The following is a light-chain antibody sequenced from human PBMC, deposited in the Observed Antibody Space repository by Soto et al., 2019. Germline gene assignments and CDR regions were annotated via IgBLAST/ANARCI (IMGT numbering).Light chain of an antibody. J-gene: IGKJ2*01. CDR1: QDISSY. Sequence: AIWMTQSPSSFSASTGDRVTITCRASQDISSYLAWYQQKPGKAPKLLIYAASTLQSGVPSRFSGSGSGTDFTLTISCLQSEDFASYYCQQYYSDPYTYGQGTKLEIK. CDR3: QQYYSDPYT. V-gene: IGKV1-8*01. CDR2: AAS.